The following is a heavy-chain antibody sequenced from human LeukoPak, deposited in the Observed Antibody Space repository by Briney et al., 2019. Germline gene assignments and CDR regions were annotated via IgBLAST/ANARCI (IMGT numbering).Heavy chain of an antibody. D-gene: IGHD3-10*01. CDR1: GFTFSSYA. V-gene: IGHV3-23*01. Sequence: PGGSLRLSCAASGFTFSSYAMSWVRQAPGKGLEWVSAISGSGGSTYYADSVKGRFTISRDNSKNTLYLQMNSLRAEDTAVYYCAKDSNYYGSGSHDYWGQGTLVTVSS. CDR3: AKDSNYYGSGSHDY. CDR2: ISGSGGST. J-gene: IGHJ4*02.